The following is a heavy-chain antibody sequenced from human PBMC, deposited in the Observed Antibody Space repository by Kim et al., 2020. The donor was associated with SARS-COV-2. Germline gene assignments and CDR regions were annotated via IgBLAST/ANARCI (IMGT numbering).Heavy chain of an antibody. CDR3: TADLGPRGDNGFDP. J-gene: IGHJ5*02. D-gene: IGHD3-10*01. V-gene: IGHV3-15*01. CDR2: IQSKGAGGTI. CDR1: GMIFSNAW. Sequence: GGSLRLSCEASGMIFSNAWMTWVRQAPGKGLEWVGRIQSKGAGGTIDYDALVKGRFTISRDDSKSILYLQMNSLKSEDTAVYYCTADLGPRGDNGFDPWG.